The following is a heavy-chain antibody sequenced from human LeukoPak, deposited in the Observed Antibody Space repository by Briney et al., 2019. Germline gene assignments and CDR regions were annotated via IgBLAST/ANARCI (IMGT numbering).Heavy chain of an antibody. Sequence: GGSLRLSCAASGFTFSSYSMNWVRQAPGKGLEWVSSISSSSSYIYYADSVKGRFTNSRDNAKNSLYLQMNSLRAEDTAVYFCARDPYSGNYGAYYYYYMDVWGKGTTVTISS. D-gene: IGHD1-26*01. CDR1: GFTFSSYS. CDR2: ISSSSSYI. CDR3: ARDPYSGNYGAYYYYYMDV. V-gene: IGHV3-21*01. J-gene: IGHJ6*03.